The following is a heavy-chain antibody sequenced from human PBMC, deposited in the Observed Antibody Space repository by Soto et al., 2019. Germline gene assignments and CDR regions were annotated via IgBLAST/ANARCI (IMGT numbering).Heavy chain of an antibody. V-gene: IGHV3-11*01. CDR1: GFTFSDYY. Sequence: PAGSLTLSCAASGFTFSDYYMTWICQAPGKGLEWVSYISSSDTGISYQDSVKSRFTISRDNAKNSLYLQMSSLRAEATAVYYCARAYSDAFDIWGQGTVVTVSS. J-gene: IGHJ3*02. D-gene: IGHD2-15*01. CDR2: ISSSDTGI. CDR3: ARAYSDAFDI.